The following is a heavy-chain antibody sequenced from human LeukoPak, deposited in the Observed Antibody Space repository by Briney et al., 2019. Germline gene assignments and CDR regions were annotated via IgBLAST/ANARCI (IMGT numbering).Heavy chain of an antibody. V-gene: IGHV3-23*01. CDR2: ISGSGGRT. D-gene: IGHD3-16*01. CDR3: AKDMGEGGTYYLDC. Sequence: GGSLRLSCTASGFTFSSYAMTWVRQVPGKGLEWVSGISGSGGRTYFADSVKGRFTISRDNSKNILYLQMNSLRIEDTAIYFCAKDMGEGGTYYLDCWGPGTLVTVSS. CDR1: GFTFSSYA. J-gene: IGHJ4*02.